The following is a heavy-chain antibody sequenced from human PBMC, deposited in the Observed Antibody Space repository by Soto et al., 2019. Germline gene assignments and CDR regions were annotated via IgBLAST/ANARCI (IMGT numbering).Heavy chain of an antibody. Sequence: QVQLVESGGGVVQPGRSLRLSCEASGFTFSEYGMHWVRQAPGKGLEWVAGISHRGDNKYIADSVKGRFTISRDNSKNMLFLEMTRMGIEDKGVYYCSKVGYCSEDSCYTLTIRYGMDVWGQGTTVIVSS. J-gene: IGHJ6*02. D-gene: IGHD2-15*01. CDR1: GFTFSEYG. V-gene: IGHV3-30-3*01. CDR3: SKVGYCSEDSCYTLTIRYGMDV. CDR2: ISHRGDNK.